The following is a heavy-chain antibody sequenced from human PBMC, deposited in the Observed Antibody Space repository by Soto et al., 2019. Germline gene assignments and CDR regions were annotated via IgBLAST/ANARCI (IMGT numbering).Heavy chain of an antibody. D-gene: IGHD3-10*01. Sequence: GGSLRLSCAASGFTFSSYWMSWVRQAPGKGLEWVANIKQDGSEKYYVDSVKGRFTISRDNAKNSLYLQMNSLRAEDTAVYYCARDMGSDCGGSGSSTIYYYYMDVWGKGTTVTVSS. CDR3: ARDMGSDCGGSGSSTIYYYYMDV. V-gene: IGHV3-7*01. CDR1: GFTFSSYW. J-gene: IGHJ6*03. CDR2: IKQDGSEK.